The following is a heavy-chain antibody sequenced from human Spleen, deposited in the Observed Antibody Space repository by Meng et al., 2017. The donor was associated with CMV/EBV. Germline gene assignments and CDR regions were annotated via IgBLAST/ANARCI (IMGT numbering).Heavy chain of an antibody. J-gene: IGHJ4*02. CDR3: AREGRPGYSYGYDY. V-gene: IGHV4-30-4*08. CDR1: GGSISSGDYY. CDR2: IYNSGNT. D-gene: IGHD5-18*01. Sequence: SETLSLTCTVSGGSISSGDYYWSWIRQPPGKGLEWIGYIYNSGNTYYNPSLKSRVTMSVDTSKNQFSLKLSSVTAADTAVYYCAREGRPGYSYGYDYWGQGTLVTVSS.